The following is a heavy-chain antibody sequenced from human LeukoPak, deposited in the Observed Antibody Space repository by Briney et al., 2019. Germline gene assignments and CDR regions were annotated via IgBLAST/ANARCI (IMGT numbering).Heavy chain of an antibody. CDR1: EFTFSSYG. J-gene: IGHJ6*03. V-gene: IGHV3-30*02. CDR2: IRYDGTKK. CDR3: ARPEKQSQYYFYYMDV. Sequence: GGSLRLSCAASEFTFSSYGMHWVRQAPGKGLEWVAFIRYDGTKKYYADSVKGRFTISRDNSKNRVYLQMNSLRADVTAVYYCARPEKQSQYYFYYMDVWGKGTTVTISS. D-gene: IGHD1-14*01.